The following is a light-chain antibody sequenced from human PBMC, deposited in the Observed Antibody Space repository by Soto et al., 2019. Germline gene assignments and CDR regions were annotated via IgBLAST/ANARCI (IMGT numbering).Light chain of an antibody. CDR1: QGISQY. CDR3: QQVNSYPLT. V-gene: IGKV1-9*01. Sequence: IHLTQSPSLLSASVGDRVTITCRASQGISQYVAWYQQKPGKAPKLLIYAATVLQGGVPSRFSGTGSATEFILIISSLQPEDFATYYCQQVNSYPLTFGGGTKVDIK. J-gene: IGKJ4*01. CDR2: AAT.